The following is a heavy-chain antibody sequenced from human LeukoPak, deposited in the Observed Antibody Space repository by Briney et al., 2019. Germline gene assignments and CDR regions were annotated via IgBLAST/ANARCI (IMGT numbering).Heavy chain of an antibody. D-gene: IGHD3-22*01. Sequence: SVKVSCKASGGTFSSYAISWVRQAPGQGLEWMGRIIPIFGTANYAQKFQGRVTITTDESTSTAYMELSSLRSDDTAVYYCARTTYYYDSSGYYPLRYWGQGTLVTVSS. CDR1: GGTFSSYA. J-gene: IGHJ4*02. CDR2: IIPIFGTA. V-gene: IGHV1-69*05. CDR3: ARTTYYYDSSGYYPLRY.